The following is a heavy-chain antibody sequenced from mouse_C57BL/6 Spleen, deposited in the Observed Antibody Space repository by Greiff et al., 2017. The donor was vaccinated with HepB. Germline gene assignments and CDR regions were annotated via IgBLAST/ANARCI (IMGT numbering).Heavy chain of an antibody. CDR1: GYTFTGYW. Sequence: QVQLQQSGAELMKPGASVKLSCKATGYTFTGYWIEWVKQRPGHGLEWIGEILPESGSTNYNEKFKGKATLTADTSSNTAYMQLSSLTTEDSAIYYCARDYYGSSYPFAYWGQGTLVTVSA. CDR3: ARDYYGSSYPFAY. V-gene: IGHV1-9*01. D-gene: IGHD1-1*01. J-gene: IGHJ3*01. CDR2: ILPESGST.